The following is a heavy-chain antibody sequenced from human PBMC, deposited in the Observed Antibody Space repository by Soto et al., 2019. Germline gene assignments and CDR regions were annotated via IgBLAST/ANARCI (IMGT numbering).Heavy chain of an antibody. CDR2: ISSSTSYV. CDR1: GFTFSRYG. Sequence: LRLSCAASGFTFSRYGMNWLRQAPGKGLEWVASISSSTSYVYYADSVKGRFSTSRDNAKNILYLEMYALRSEDTAIYYCARDPSEGRVGNWFESWGQGTLVTVSS. CDR3: ARDPSEGRVGNWFES. J-gene: IGHJ5*01. V-gene: IGHV3-21*06.